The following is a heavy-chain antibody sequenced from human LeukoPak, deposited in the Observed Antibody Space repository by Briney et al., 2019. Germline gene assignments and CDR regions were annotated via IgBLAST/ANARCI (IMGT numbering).Heavy chain of an antibody. Sequence: SETLSLTCTVSGGSISSSSYYWGWIRQPPGKGLEWIGSIYYSGSTYYSPSLKSRVTISVDTSKNQFSLKLSSVTAADTAVYYCARDRAAATVDYWGQGTLVTVSS. CDR2: IYYSGST. V-gene: IGHV4-39*07. CDR1: GGSISSSSYY. CDR3: ARDRAAATVDY. J-gene: IGHJ4*02. D-gene: IGHD6-13*01.